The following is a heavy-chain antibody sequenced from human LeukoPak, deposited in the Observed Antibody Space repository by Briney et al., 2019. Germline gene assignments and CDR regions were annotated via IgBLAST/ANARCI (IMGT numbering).Heavy chain of an antibody. V-gene: IGHV3-9*01. CDR2: ISWNSASI. J-gene: IGHJ6*02. CDR3: VKDIRGATVTDYGMDV. CDR1: RFSFDDYV. Sequence: GGSLRLSCAASRFSFDDYVMHWVRQAPGKGLEWVSGISWNSASIGYADSVKGRFTISRDNAKNFLYLQMNSLRVEDTALYYCVKDIRGATVTDYGMDVWGQGTTVTVSS. D-gene: IGHD4-17*01.